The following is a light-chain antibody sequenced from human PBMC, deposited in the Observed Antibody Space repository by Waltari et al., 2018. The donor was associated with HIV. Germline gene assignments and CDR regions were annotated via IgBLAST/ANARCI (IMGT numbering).Light chain of an antibody. V-gene: IGLV1-47*01. Sequence: QSVVTQPPSASGTPGQRVTISCSGSRSNIGDNYVYWYQQFPGTTPKLLIYVTDRRPSGVPDRFAGSKSGTSASLAISGLRSEDEADYYCATWDNSLSVWVFGGGSKLTVL. CDR2: VTD. CDR1: RSNIGDNY. J-gene: IGLJ3*02. CDR3: ATWDNSLSVWV.